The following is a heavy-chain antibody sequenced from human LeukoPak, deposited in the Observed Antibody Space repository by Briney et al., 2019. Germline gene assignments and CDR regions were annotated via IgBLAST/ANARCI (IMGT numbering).Heavy chain of an antibody. CDR1: GFTFSSYA. V-gene: IGHV3-30-3*01. CDR3: AKGWMLRFLEWFFDY. J-gene: IGHJ4*02. D-gene: IGHD3-3*01. CDR2: ISYDGSNK. Sequence: GRSLRLSCAASGFTFSSYAMHWVRQAPGKGLEWVAVISYDGSNKYYADSVKGRFTISRDNSKNTLYLQMNSLRAEDTAVYYCAKGWMLRFLEWFFDYWGQGTLVTVSS.